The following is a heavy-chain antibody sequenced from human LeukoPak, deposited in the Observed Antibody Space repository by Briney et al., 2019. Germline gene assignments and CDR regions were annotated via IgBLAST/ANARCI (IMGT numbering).Heavy chain of an antibody. CDR3: AKNMVVVPAAMDLVPDAFDI. J-gene: IGHJ3*02. CDR1: GGTFSSYA. V-gene: IGHV1-69*13. Sequence: GASVKVSCKASGGTFSSYAISWVRQAPGQGLEWMGGIIPIFGTANYAQKFQGRVTITADESTSTAYMELSSLRAEDTAVYYCAKNMVVVPAAMDLVPDAFDIWGQGTMVTVSS. D-gene: IGHD2-2*01. CDR2: IIPIFGTA.